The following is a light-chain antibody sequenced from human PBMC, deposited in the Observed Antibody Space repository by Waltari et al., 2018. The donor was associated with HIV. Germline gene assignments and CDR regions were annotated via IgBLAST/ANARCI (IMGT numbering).Light chain of an antibody. CDR3: LLFFGATRV. Sequence: VVTQEPSLTVSPGGTIILTCGSSEGAVTTKNYASWFQQKPGQAPTTLIHDTTQRHCWTPARFSGFFLGDKAALTLSGALSEDVGVYFCLLFFGATRVFGGGTMVTVL. J-gene: IGLJ2*01. CDR2: DTT. V-gene: IGLV7-46*01. CDR1: EGAVTTKNY.